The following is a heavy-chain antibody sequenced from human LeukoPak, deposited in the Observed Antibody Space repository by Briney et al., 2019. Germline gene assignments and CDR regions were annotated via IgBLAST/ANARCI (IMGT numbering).Heavy chain of an antibody. D-gene: IGHD3-10*02. CDR2: MNPNVGGA. CDR1: GHTFTGYY. CDR3: ARGVFGESLES. J-gene: IGHJ4*02. V-gene: IGHV1-2*02. Sequence: ASVKVSCKASGHTFTGYYVYWVRQAPGQGLEWMGWMNPNVGGANFPQKFQGRVTVTSEPAISAAYMELRRLRADDTAVYYCARGVFGESLESWGQGTLVTVSS.